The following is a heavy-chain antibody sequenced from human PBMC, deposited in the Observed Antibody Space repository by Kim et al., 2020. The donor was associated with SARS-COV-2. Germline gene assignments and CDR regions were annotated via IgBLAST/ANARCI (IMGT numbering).Heavy chain of an antibody. CDR1: GGSISSSNW. J-gene: IGHJ6*02. Sequence: SETLSLTCPVSGGSISSSNWWSCVRQPPGKGLEWIGEIYHSGSTNYNPSLKSRVTISVDKSKNQFSLKLSSVTAADTAVYYCARVDSSGWYGHYYYGMDVWGQGTTVTVSS. D-gene: IGHD6-19*01. CDR2: IYHSGST. CDR3: ARVDSSGWYGHYYYGMDV. V-gene: IGHV4-4*02.